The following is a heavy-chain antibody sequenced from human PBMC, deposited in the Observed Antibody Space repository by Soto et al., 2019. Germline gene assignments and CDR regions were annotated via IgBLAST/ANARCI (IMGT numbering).Heavy chain of an antibody. CDR3: AREGGEGPTPEYYDFWSGQGAFDY. Sequence: ASVKVSCKASGDTFTSYAMHWVRQAPGQRLERMGWINAGNGNTKYSQKFQGRVTITRDTSASTAYMELSSLRSEDTAVYYCAREGGEGPTPEYYDFWSGQGAFDYWGQGTLVTVSS. D-gene: IGHD3-3*01. CDR2: INAGNGNT. CDR1: GDTFTSYA. V-gene: IGHV1-3*01. J-gene: IGHJ4*02.